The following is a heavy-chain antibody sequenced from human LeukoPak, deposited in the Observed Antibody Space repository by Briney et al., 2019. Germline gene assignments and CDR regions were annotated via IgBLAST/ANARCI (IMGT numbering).Heavy chain of an antibody. CDR2: ISWNSASI. J-gene: IGHJ6*03. CDR1: GFTFDEYA. D-gene: IGHD1-26*01. V-gene: IGHV3-9*01. Sequence: PGRSLRLSCAASGFTFDEYAMHWVQQAPGKGLEWVSGISWNSASIGYADSVKGRFTISRDNAKNSLYLQMNSLRAEDTAVYYCARDRVVGATRDYYYMDVWGKGTTVTVSS. CDR3: ARDRVVGATRDYYYMDV.